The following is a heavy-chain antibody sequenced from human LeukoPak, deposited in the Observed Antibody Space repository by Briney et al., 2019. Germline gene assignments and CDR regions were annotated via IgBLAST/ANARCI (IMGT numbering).Heavy chain of an antibody. V-gene: IGHV4-59*01. D-gene: IGHD3-9*01. Sequence: TSETLSLTCTVSGGSISSYYWSWIRQPPGKGLEWIGYIYYSGSTNYNPSLKSRVTISVDTSKNQFSLKLSSVTAADTAVYYCARAILTGYYSLYYFDYWGQGTLVTVSS. J-gene: IGHJ4*02. CDR2: IYYSGST. CDR1: GGSISSYY. CDR3: ARAILTGYYSLYYFDY.